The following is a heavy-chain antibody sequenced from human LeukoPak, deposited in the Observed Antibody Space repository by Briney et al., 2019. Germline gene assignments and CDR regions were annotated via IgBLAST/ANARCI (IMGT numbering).Heavy chain of an antibody. V-gene: IGHV4-59*12. J-gene: IGHJ4*02. CDR3: AREYDFWSGYFDY. D-gene: IGHD3-3*01. CDR2: IYYSGST. Sequence: PSETLSLTCTVSGGSISSYYWSWFRQTPGKGLEWVGYIYYSGSTNYNPSLKSRVTMSVDTSKNQFSLKLSSVTAADTAVYYCAREYDFWSGYFDYWGQGTLVTVSS. CDR1: GGSISSYY.